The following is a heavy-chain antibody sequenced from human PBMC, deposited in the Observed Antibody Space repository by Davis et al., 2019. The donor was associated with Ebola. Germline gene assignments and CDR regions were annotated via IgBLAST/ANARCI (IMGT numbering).Heavy chain of an antibody. CDR1: GWSGGNFW. V-gene: IGHV3-7*03. Sequence: GESLKISCAASGWSGGNFWMSWVRQAPGKGLERVANIKHDGSEKYYVDSVEGRFSISRDNANNSLYLQMNSLRAEDTAVYYCATPPGSPTAATLSKIVDYWGQGTLVTLSS. CDR3: ATPPGSPTAATLSKIVDY. J-gene: IGHJ4*02. CDR2: IKHDGSEK. D-gene: IGHD2-15*01.